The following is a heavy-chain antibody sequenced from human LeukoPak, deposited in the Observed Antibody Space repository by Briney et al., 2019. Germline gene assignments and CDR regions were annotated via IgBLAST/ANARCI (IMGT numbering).Heavy chain of an antibody. CDR3: AREMSRFSYGYGSYYFDY. D-gene: IGHD5-18*01. V-gene: IGHV1-69*05. CDR2: IIPVFGTT. Sequence: SVKVCCNASGGTLNNYAFSWVRQAPGQGLEWMGGIIPVFGTTNYAQKFQGRVTITTDESTSTAYMELSSLRYEDTAVYYCAREMSRFSYGYGSYYFDYWGQGTLVTVSS. CDR1: GGTLNNYA. J-gene: IGHJ4*02.